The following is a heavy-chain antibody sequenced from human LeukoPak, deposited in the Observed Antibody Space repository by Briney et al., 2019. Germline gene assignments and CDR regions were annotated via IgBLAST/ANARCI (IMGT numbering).Heavy chain of an antibody. J-gene: IGHJ5*02. CDR1: GGSFSGYY. D-gene: IGHD6-19*01. Sequence: SETLSLTCAVYGGSFSGYYWSWIRQPPGKGLEWIGEINHSGSTNYSPSLKSRVTISVDTSKNQFSLKLSSVTAADTAVYYCARGIGIAVAGTLFWFDPWGQGTLVTVSS. V-gene: IGHV4-34*01. CDR3: ARGIGIAVAGTLFWFDP. CDR2: INHSGST.